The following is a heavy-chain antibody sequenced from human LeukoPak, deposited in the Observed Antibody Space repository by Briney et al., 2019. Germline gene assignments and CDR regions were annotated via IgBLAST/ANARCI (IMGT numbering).Heavy chain of an antibody. Sequence: GASVKVSCKASGYTFTGYYIHWVRQAPGQGLEWMGWINPNSGDTNYTQNFQGRVTMTRDTSLSTAYLELSRLRSDDTAVYYCARGRYGYGDGFYFDYWGQGTLVTVSS. V-gene: IGHV1-2*02. J-gene: IGHJ4*02. CDR3: ARGRYGYGDGFYFDY. CDR2: INPNSGDT. CDR1: GYTFTGYY. D-gene: IGHD5-18*01.